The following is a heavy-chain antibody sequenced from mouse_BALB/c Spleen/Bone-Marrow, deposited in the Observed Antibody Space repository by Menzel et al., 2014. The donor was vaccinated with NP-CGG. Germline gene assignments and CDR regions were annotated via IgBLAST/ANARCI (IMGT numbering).Heavy chain of an antibody. CDR1: GYTFTDYA. V-gene: IGHV1-67*01. Sequence: QVQLQQSGPELVRPGVSVKISCKGSGYTFTDYAMHWVKQSHAKSLGWIGVISTYSGNTNYNQKFKGKATMTVNKSSSTAYMELARLTSEDSAIYYCARGYYGSSYLFAYWGQGTLVTVSA. D-gene: IGHD1-1*01. CDR3: ARGYYGSSYLFAY. J-gene: IGHJ3*01. CDR2: ISTYSGNT.